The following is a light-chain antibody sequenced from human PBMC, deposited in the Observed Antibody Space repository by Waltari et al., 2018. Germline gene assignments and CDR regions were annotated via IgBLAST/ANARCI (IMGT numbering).Light chain of an antibody. CDR3: QRSDAYWAT. Sequence: CLASQSISNYLAVYQQKPGKAPNLLIYEASTLKSGVPSRFSGSGSGTEFTLTINNLQPDDFATYYCQRSDAYWATFGQGTKVEIK. J-gene: IGKJ1*01. CDR1: QSISNY. V-gene: IGKV1-5*03. CDR2: EAS.